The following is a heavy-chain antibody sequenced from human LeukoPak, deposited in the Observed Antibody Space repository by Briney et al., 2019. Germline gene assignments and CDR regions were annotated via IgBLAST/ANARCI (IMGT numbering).Heavy chain of an antibody. CDR3: ARGQVKYQLLSTYYYYYYMDV. D-gene: IGHD2-2*01. V-gene: IGHV4-34*01. Sequence: SETLSLTCAVYGGSFSGYYWSWIRQPPGKGLEWIGEINHSGSTNYNPSLKSRVTISGDTSKNQFSLKLSSVTAADTAVYYCARGQVKYQLLSTYYYYYYMDVWGKGTTVTVSS. CDR2: INHSGST. CDR1: GGSFSGYY. J-gene: IGHJ6*03.